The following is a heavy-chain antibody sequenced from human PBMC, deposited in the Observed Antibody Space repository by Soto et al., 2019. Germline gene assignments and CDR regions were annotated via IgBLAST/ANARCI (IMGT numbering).Heavy chain of an antibody. Sequence: ASVKVSCKASGYTFTSYGISWVRQAPGQGLEWMGWISAYNGNTNYAQKLQGRVTMTTDTSTSTAYMELRSLRSDDTAVYYCARDPTYYDFWSGYQFVDYYYGMDVWGQGPTVTVYS. CDR2: ISAYNGNT. V-gene: IGHV1-18*01. CDR1: GYTFTSYG. J-gene: IGHJ6*02. D-gene: IGHD3-3*01. CDR3: ARDPTYYDFWSGYQFVDYYYGMDV.